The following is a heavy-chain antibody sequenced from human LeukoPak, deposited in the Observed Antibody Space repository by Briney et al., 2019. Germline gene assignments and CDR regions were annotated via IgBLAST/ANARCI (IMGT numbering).Heavy chain of an antibody. Sequence: SETLSLTCAVYGGSFSGYYWSWIRHPPGKGLEWIGEINHSGSTNYNPSLKSRVTISVDKSKNQFSLKLSSVTAADTAVYYCARGGGSGGGYYFDYWGREPLVTVFS. V-gene: IGHV4-34*01. J-gene: IGHJ4*02. CDR1: GGSFSGYY. D-gene: IGHD6-19*01. CDR3: ARGGGSGGGYYFDY. CDR2: INHSGST.